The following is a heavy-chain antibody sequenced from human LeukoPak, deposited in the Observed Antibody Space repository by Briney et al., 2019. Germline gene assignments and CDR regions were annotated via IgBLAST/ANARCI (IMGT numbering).Heavy chain of an antibody. CDR2: INPSGGST. J-gene: IGHJ5*02. Sequence: ASVKVSCKASGYTFTSYYMHWVRQAPGQGLEWMGIINPSGGSTSYAQKFQGRVTMIRDTSTSTVYMELSSLRSEDTAVYYCARGPRWWWLHRIPWFDPGGQETLVT. D-gene: IGHD2-15*01. CDR3: ARGPRWWWLHRIPWFDP. CDR1: GYTFTSYY. V-gene: IGHV1-46*01.